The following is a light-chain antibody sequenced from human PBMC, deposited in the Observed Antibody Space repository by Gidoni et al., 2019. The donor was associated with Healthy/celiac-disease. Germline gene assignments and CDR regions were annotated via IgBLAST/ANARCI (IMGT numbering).Light chain of an antibody. J-gene: IGLJ3*02. Sequence: FMLTHPHSVSESPGKPVTISCTRSSGSIASNYVQWYQQRPGSSPTTVIYEDNQRPSGVPDRFSGSIDSSSNSASLTISGLKTEDEADYYCQSYDSSNRVFGGGTKLTVL. CDR2: EDN. V-gene: IGLV6-57*01. CDR1: SGSIASNY. CDR3: QSYDSSNRV.